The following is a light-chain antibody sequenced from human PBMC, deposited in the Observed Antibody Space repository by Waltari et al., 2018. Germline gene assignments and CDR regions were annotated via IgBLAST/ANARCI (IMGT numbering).Light chain of an antibody. V-gene: IGKV1-39*01. CDR1: QRISGY. CDR3: QQSFNRPPT. CDR2: AAS. J-gene: IGKJ4*01. Sequence: DIDMTQSPSSLSASVGDRVPITSRASQRISGYLHWYQQKPGRAPRLLNFAASNLQSGVPSRFSGSGSGTDFTLTISSLQPEDFATYYCQQSFNRPPTFGGGTKVEVK.